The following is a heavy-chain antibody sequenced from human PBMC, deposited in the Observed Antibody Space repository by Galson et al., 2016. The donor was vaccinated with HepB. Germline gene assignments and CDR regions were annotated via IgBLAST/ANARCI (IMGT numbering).Heavy chain of an antibody. D-gene: IGHD1-26*01. Sequence: SLRLSCAASGFTFRNYGMTWVRQAPGKGLEVVSSISRRGDSTDYGDSVKGRFTISRDNFKNTLFLQMNSLRAEDTAVYYCVQGSTAPAVWGKGTTVTVSS. J-gene: IGHJ6*04. V-gene: IGHV3-23*01. CDR1: GFTFRNYG. CDR2: ISRRGDST. CDR3: VQGSTAPAV.